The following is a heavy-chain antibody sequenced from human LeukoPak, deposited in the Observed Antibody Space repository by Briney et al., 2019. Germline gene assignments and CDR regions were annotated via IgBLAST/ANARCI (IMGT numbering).Heavy chain of an antibody. CDR1: GYTFTSYG. J-gene: IGHJ1*01. CDR3: ARSSVALPPPRSEYFQH. V-gene: IGHV1-18*01. D-gene: IGHD6-19*01. Sequence: ASVKVSCKASGYTFTSYGISLVRQAPGQGLEWMGWISAYNGNTNYAQKLQGRVTMTTDTSTSTAYMELRSLRSDDTAVYYCARSSVALPPPRSEYFQHWGQGTLVTVSS. CDR2: ISAYNGNT.